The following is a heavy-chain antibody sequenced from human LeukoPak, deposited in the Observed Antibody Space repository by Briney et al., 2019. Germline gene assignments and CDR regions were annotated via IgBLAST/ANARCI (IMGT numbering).Heavy chain of an antibody. CDR1: GYTFTSYD. CDR3: ARMGDRDGFDP. V-gene: IGHV1-8*01. J-gene: IGHJ5*02. D-gene: IGHD3-16*01. CDR2: MNPNSGNT. Sequence: ASVKVSCKASGYTFTSYDINWVRQATGQGLEWMGWMNPNSGNTGYAQKLQGRVTMTTDTSTSTAYMELRSLRSDDTAVYYCARMGDRDGFDPWGQGTLVTVSS.